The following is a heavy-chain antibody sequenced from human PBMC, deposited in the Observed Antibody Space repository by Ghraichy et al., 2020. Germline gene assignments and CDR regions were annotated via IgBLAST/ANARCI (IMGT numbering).Heavy chain of an antibody. CDR1: GFSFQYYS. CDR2: IGASGTIT. D-gene: IGHD3-10*01. CDR3: ARESGYYGDKCNTDYFDS. J-gene: IGHJ4*02. Sequence: GGSLRLSCSASGFSFQYYSMNWVRRVPGKGLEWVSLIGASGTITHYAESVKGRFTVSRDNSNNLLYLQMNSLTAEDSAVYYCARESGYYGDKCNTDYFDSWGQATLGTVSA. V-gene: IGHV3-48*04.